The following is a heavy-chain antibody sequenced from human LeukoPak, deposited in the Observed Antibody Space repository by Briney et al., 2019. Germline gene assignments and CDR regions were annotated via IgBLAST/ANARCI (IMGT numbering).Heavy chain of an antibody. Sequence: ASVKVSCKASGYTFTGYYMHWVRQAPGQGLEWMGRINPNSGGTHYAQKFQGRVTMTRDTSISTAYMELSRLRSDDTAVYYCARGERLLFYYYYYMDVWGKGTTVTVSS. J-gene: IGHJ6*03. CDR3: ARGERLLFYYYYYMDV. V-gene: IGHV1-2*06. CDR2: INPNSGGT. CDR1: GYTFTGYY. D-gene: IGHD2-2*01.